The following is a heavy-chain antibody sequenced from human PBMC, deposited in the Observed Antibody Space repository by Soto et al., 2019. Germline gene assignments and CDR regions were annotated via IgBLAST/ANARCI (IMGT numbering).Heavy chain of an antibody. CDR3: ARISSGLPDY. CDR1: GYTFTGYY. J-gene: IGHJ4*02. V-gene: IGHV1-2*02. CDR2: INPNSGGT. Sequence: ASVKVSFKASGYTFTGYYMRWVRQAPGQGLEWMGWINPNSGGTNYAQKFQGRVTMTRDTSISTAYMELSRLRSDDTAVYYCARISSGLPDYWGQGTLVTVSS. D-gene: IGHD6-19*01.